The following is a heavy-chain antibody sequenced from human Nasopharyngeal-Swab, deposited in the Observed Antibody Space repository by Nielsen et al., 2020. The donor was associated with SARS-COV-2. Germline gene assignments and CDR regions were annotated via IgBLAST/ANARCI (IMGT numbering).Heavy chain of an antibody. J-gene: IGHJ3*02. CDR2: MNSDGSTI. CDR3: ARELGAFDT. Sequence: GGSLRLSCAASGFTFSSSWMHWIRQDPGKGLVWVARMNSDGSTINYGDSVMGRFTISRDNSKNTLYLQMNSLRAEDTAVYYCARELGAFDTWGQGTMVTVSS. CDR1: GFTFSSSW. V-gene: IGHV3-74*01.